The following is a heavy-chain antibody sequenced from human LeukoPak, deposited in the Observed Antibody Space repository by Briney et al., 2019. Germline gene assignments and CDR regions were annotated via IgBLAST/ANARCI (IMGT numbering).Heavy chain of an antibody. Sequence: GSLRLSCAASGFTFSSYVMHWVRQPPGKGLEWIGNIFYSGSTYYSPSLKSRVTISLDTSRNQFSLKLNSVTAADTAVYYCAKSNGYGLVDIWGQGTMVTVSS. CDR1: GFTFSSYV. CDR2: IFYSGST. CDR3: AKSNGYGLVDI. V-gene: IGHV4-39*07. J-gene: IGHJ3*02. D-gene: IGHD3-10*01.